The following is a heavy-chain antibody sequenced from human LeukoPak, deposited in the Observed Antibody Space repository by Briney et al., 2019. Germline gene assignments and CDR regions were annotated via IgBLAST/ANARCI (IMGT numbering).Heavy chain of an antibody. D-gene: IGHD3-10*01. J-gene: IGHJ6*03. CDR3: AKEAWFGETFDLYHYYYMDV. CDR2: IGGSGGST. CDR1: GFTFSSYG. V-gene: IGHV3-23*01. Sequence: GGSLRLSCAASGFTFSSYGMSWVRQAPGKGLEWVSAIGGSGGSTYYADSVKGRFTISRDNSKNTLYLQMNSLRAEDTAVYYCAKEAWFGETFDLYHYYYMDVWGKGTTVTISS.